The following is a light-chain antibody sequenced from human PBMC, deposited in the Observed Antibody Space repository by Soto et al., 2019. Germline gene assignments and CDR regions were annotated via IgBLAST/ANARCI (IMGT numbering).Light chain of an antibody. CDR3: QQRSNWPT. CDR2: DAS. V-gene: IGKV3-11*01. Sequence: EIVLTQSPANLSLSPGERATLSCRASQSVSSYLAWYQQKPXQAPRLLIYDASIKATGIPARFSGSGSGTAFTLPITSLGPEDFAVYYCQQRSNWPTFGQGTKLEI. CDR1: QSVSSY. J-gene: IGKJ2*01.